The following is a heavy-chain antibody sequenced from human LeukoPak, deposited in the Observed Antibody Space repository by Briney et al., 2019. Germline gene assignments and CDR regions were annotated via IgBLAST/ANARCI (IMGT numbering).Heavy chain of an antibody. Sequence: SETLSLTCTVSGGSINSALYYWAWIRQTPEQQLEWIGSVSHDGITKYGPSLGGRVSLSADTSKNAFFMEVNSVTAADSAIYYCARWRVTRAALDYWGQGTLVTVSS. CDR1: GGSINSALYY. CDR2: VSHDGIT. CDR3: ARWRVTRAALDY. J-gene: IGHJ4*02. D-gene: IGHD6-6*01. V-gene: IGHV4-39*01.